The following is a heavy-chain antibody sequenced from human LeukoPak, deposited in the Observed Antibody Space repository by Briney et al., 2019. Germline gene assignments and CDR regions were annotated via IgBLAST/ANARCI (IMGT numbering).Heavy chain of an antibody. CDR1: GYTFTSYG. V-gene: IGHV1-18*01. Sequence: ASVKVSCKASGYTFTSYGISGVRQAPGQGLEWMRWISAYNGNTNYAQKLQGRVTMTIGTSTSTAYMELRSLRSDDTAVYYCARDLWFGELSADHWFDPWGQGTLVTVSS. D-gene: IGHD3-10*01. J-gene: IGHJ5*02. CDR3: ARDLWFGELSADHWFDP. CDR2: ISAYNGNT.